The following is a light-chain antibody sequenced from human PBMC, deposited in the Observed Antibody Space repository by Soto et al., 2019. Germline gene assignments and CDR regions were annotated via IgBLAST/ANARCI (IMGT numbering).Light chain of an antibody. CDR3: SSYTTSSTVV. Sequence: QSVLTQPASVSGSPGQSITISCAGTGGDIGAYNYVSWYQQHPGKAPKLMIYEVIRRPSGIFNRFSGSKSGNTASLTISTLQAEDEADYYCSSYTTSSTVVFGGGTKLTVL. J-gene: IGLJ3*02. CDR2: EVI. V-gene: IGLV2-14*01. CDR1: GGDIGAYNY.